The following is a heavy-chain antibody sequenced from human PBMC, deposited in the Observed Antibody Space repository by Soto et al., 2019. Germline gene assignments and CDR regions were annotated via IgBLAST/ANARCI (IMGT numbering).Heavy chain of an antibody. CDR3: AREGENYDFDY. D-gene: IGHD1-7*01. Sequence: QVQLQESGPGLVKPSETLALTCTVSGGSVSSDANYWNWLRQPPGKGLEWIGYIYYSRATAYNPSPKSRVTIPLETSKNQFSLRLTSVTAADTAVYYCAREGENYDFDYWGQGTPVTVSS. CDR1: GGSVSSDANY. CDR2: IYYSRAT. V-gene: IGHV4-61*08. J-gene: IGHJ4*02.